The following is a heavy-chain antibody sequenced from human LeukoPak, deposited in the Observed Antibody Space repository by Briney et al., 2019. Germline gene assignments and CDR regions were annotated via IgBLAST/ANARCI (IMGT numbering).Heavy chain of an antibody. Sequence: PGGSLRLSCAASGFTFSSYSMNWVRQAPGKGLEWVSSISSSSSYIYYADSVKGRFTNSRDNAKNSLYLQMNSLRAEDTAVYYCARVGYCSSTSCHDFDYWGQGTLVTVSS. CDR3: ARVGYCSSTSCHDFDY. V-gene: IGHV3-21*01. J-gene: IGHJ4*02. D-gene: IGHD2-2*01. CDR1: GFTFSSYS. CDR2: ISSSSSYI.